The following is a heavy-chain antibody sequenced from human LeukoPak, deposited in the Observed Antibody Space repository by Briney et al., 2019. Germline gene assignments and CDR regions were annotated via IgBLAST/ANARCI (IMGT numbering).Heavy chain of an antibody. Sequence: NPSETLSLTCTVSGGSISSYYWSWIRQPAGKGLEWIGRIYTSGSTNYNPSLKSRVTMSVDTSKNQFSLKLSSVTAADTAVYYCAREYSSSWYEVNAFDIWGQGTMVTVSS. D-gene: IGHD6-13*01. J-gene: IGHJ3*02. CDR3: AREYSSSWYEVNAFDI. CDR1: GGSISSYY. V-gene: IGHV4-4*07. CDR2: IYTSGST.